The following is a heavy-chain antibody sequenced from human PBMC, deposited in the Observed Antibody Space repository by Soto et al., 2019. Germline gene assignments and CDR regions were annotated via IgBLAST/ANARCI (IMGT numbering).Heavy chain of an antibody. Sequence: GESLKISCKGSGYSFTSYWIGWVRQMPGKGLEWMGIIYPGDSDTRYSPSFQGQVTISADKSISTAYLQWSSLKASDPAMYYCVSGGNSGDYYYYGMDVWGQGTTVNVS. D-gene: IGHD2-21*02. CDR1: GYSFTSYW. V-gene: IGHV5-51*03. CDR2: IYPGDSDT. CDR3: VSGGNSGDYYYYGMDV. J-gene: IGHJ6*02.